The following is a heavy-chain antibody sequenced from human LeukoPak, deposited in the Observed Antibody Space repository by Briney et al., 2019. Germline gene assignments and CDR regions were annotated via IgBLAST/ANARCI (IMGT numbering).Heavy chain of an antibody. Sequence: LEPPSDTSAEPGGSVSIAISYSRSIRQPPGKGLGWSGYIYYSGSTNYNPSLKSRVTISVDMSNNHFYLKLSSVSATDKPVYYCARGDLAAESRGYYCYRFGKEVLGPGTTVTGSS. CDR2: IYYSGST. J-gene: IGHJ6*02. CDR3: ARGDLAAESRGYYCYRFGKEV. CDR1: GGSVSIAISY. V-gene: IGHV4-61*03. D-gene: IGHD6-13*01.